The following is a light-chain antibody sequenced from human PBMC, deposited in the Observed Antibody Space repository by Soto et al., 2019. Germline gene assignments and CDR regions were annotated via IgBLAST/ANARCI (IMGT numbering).Light chain of an antibody. CDR3: SSYTSSSTLGV. V-gene: IGLV2-14*03. J-gene: IGLJ3*02. CDR1: SSDVGGYNY. Sequence: QSALPQPASESGSPGQSITISCTGSSSDVGGYNYVSWYQQHPGKAPKLRIYDVNNRPSGVSDRFSGSKSGNTASLTISGLQAEDEADYYCSSYTSSSTLGVFGGGTQLTVL. CDR2: DVN.